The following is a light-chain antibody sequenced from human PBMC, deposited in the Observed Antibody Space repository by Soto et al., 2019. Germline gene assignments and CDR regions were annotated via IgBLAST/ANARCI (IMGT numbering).Light chain of an antibody. CDR2: ASD. CDR1: SSNIGNYY. V-gene: IGLV1-51*01. J-gene: IGLJ1*01. CDR3: GSWDGSLNTYV. Sequence: QSVLKQPPSVSAAPGQKVTISCSGGSSNIGNYYVSWYQQLPGVAPKLLIFASDKRPSGIPDRFSGSQSGASGTLDITGLQTGDEADYYCGSWDGSLNTYVFGTGTKLTVL.